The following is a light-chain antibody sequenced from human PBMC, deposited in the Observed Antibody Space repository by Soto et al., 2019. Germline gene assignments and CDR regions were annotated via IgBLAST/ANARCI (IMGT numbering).Light chain of an antibody. CDR3: QSFDTRLNAVV. V-gene: IGLV1-40*01. J-gene: IGLJ2*01. CDR2: GNN. Sequence: QSVVTQPPSVSGAPGQRVTISCTGSSSNIGAGYDVHWYQQFPGRAPKLLMYGNNNRPSGVPDRFSGSKSGTSASLDITGLQADDEADYYGQSFDTRLNAVVFGGGTKLTVL. CDR1: SSNIGAGYD.